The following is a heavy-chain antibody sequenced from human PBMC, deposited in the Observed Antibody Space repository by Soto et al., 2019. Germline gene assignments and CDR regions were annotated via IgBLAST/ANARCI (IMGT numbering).Heavy chain of an antibody. J-gene: IGHJ4*02. V-gene: IGHV1-2*02. D-gene: IGHD3-9*01. Sequence: GASVKVSCKASGYTFIDYYMHWVRQAPGQGFEWMGRISPRSGGTNYAQKFQSRVTMTWDTSLNTAYMELSSLISEDTAVYYCARPPGYISDWYYFDLWGQGTLVTVSS. CDR3: ARPPGYISDWYYFDL. CDR2: ISPRSGGT. CDR1: GYTFIDYY.